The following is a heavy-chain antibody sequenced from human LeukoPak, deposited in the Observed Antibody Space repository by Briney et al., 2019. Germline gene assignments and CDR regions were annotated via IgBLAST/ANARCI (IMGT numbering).Heavy chain of an antibody. V-gene: IGHV3-23*01. CDR2: ISGSGGST. CDR3: AKDRYRYGGNTDGYFDL. Sequence: GGSLRLSCAASEFTIYTHAMSWLRQAPGKGLECVSVISGSGGSTYYADSVKGRFTISRDNSKNTLYLQMNSLGDERSAVSDYAKDRYRYGGNTDGYFDLWGRGTLVTVSS. D-gene: IGHD4-23*01. J-gene: IGHJ2*01. CDR1: EFTIYTHA.